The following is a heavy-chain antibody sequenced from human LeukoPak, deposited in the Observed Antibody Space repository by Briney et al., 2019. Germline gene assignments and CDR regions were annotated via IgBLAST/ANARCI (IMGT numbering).Heavy chain of an antibody. CDR3: ARASAWGANGLFDL. D-gene: IGHD1-26*01. V-gene: IGHV4-61*01. J-gene: IGHJ5*02. CDR1: AGSVSSGSY. CDR2: NNYSGGT. Sequence: SETLSLTCTVSAGSVSSGSYWSGIRQPPGKGVEWTGYNNYSGGTNYLPSLKRRVTTSVDTSKNQLSLHLSSLTAADTALYYCARASAWGANGLFDLWGQGTLVTVSS.